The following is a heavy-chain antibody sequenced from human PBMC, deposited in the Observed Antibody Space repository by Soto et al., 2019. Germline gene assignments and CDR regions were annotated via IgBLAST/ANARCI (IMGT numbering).Heavy chain of an antibody. Sequence: SETLSLTCTVSGGSISSYYLSWIRQPPGKGLEWIGYIYYSGSTNYNPSLKSRVTISVDTSKNQFPLKLSSVTAADTAVYYCAGGWGTVTHFDYWGQGTLVTVSS. CDR3: AGGWGTVTHFDY. D-gene: IGHD4-4*01. J-gene: IGHJ4*02. V-gene: IGHV4-59*01. CDR2: IYYSGST. CDR1: GGSISSYY.